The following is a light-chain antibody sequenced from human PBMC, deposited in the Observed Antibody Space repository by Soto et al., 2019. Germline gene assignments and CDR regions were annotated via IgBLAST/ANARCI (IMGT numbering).Light chain of an antibody. V-gene: IGKV3-20*01. Sequence: EIVLTQSPGTLSLSPGERATLSCRASQSVSNSYLAWYQQKPGQAPRLLIYGASSRSTGIPDRFSGSGSGTDFTLTISRLGPEDFAVYYCQQYGNSPPNTFGQGTKLEIK. CDR2: GAS. J-gene: IGKJ2*01. CDR1: QSVSNSY. CDR3: QQYGNSPPNT.